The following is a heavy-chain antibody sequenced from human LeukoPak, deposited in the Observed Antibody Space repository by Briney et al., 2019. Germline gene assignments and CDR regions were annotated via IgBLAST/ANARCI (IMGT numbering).Heavy chain of an antibody. CDR3: AKEVGGCSSTSCYYYGMDV. J-gene: IGHJ6*02. Sequence: GGSLRLSCAASGFTFSSYAMSWVRQAPGKGLGWVPAISGSGDNTYYADSVKGRFTISRDNSKNTLYLQMNSLRAEDTAVYYCAKEVGGCSSTSCYYYGMDVWGQGTTVTVSS. CDR2: ISGSGDNT. D-gene: IGHD2-2*01. CDR1: GFTFSSYA. V-gene: IGHV3-23*01.